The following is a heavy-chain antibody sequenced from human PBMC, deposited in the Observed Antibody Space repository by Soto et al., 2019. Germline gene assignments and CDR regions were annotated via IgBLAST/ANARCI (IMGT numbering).Heavy chain of an antibody. D-gene: IGHD7-27*01. J-gene: IGHJ4*02. CDR2: ISSSGINI. Sequence: GGSLRLSCVASGFTFSSYSMNWVRQAPGKGLEWVSYISSSGINIKYADSVKGRFTISRDNAKNSLYLQMNSLRAEDTAVYYCARDSPGDQIGDYWGQGTLVTVSS. CDR1: GFTFSSYS. CDR3: ARDSPGDQIGDY. V-gene: IGHV3-48*01.